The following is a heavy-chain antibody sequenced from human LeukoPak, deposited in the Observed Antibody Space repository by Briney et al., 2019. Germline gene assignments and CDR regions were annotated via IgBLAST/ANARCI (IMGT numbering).Heavy chain of an antibody. Sequence: GGSLRLSCVASGFSFSDHWMNWFRQAPGKGLEWVATIKKDGSEQYYVDSMKGRLTISRDNAKNSVYLQIHNLRAEDTAVYYCARRTSYYYDSSGPGRWFDPWGQGALVTVSS. CDR2: IKKDGSEQ. J-gene: IGHJ5*02. CDR1: GFSFSDHW. CDR3: ARRTSYYYDSSGPGRWFDP. D-gene: IGHD3-22*01. V-gene: IGHV3-7*01.